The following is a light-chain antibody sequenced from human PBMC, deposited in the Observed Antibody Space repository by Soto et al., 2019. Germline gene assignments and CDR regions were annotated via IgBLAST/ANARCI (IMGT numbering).Light chain of an antibody. CDR1: QSVLYSSNNKNY. CDR3: QQYYSTPLT. CDR2: WAS. Sequence: DIVMTQSPDSLAVSLGERATINCKSSQSVLYSSNNKNYLAWYQQKPGQPPKLLIYWASTRESGVPDRFSGSGSGTDFTLTISSLQAEDAAVYYCQQYYSTPLTFGPGTKVDLK. V-gene: IGKV4-1*01. J-gene: IGKJ3*01.